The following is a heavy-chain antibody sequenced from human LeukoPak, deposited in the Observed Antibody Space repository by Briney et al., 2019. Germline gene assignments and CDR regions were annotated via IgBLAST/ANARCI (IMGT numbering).Heavy chain of an antibody. J-gene: IGHJ4*02. CDR1: GFTLSSYW. CDR3: LTSTRSHRFDY. Sequence: GGSLRLSCAASGFTLSSYWMCWVRQAPGKELEWVAIIKQDGSDKYYVDSVEGRFIISRDNAKNSLYLQMNSLRAEDTAVYYCLTSTRSHRFDYWGQGTLVTVSS. CDR2: IKQDGSDK. V-gene: IGHV3-7*01. D-gene: IGHD2-15*01.